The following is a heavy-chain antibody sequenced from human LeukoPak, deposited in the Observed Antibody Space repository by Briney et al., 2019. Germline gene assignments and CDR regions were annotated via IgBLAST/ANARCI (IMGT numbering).Heavy chain of an antibody. CDR3: ARLGSGTETYYDFWSGYYLDY. Sequence: PSETLSLTCAVYGGSFSGYYWSWIRQPPGKGLEWIGEINHSGSTNYNPSLKSRVTISVDTSKNQFSLKLSSVTAADTAVYYCARLGSGTETYYDFWSGYYLDYWGQGTLVTVSS. CDR2: INHSGST. V-gene: IGHV4-34*01. CDR1: GGSFSGYY. D-gene: IGHD3-3*01. J-gene: IGHJ4*02.